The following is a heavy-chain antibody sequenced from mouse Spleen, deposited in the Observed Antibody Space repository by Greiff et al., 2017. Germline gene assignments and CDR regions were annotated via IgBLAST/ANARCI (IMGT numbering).Heavy chain of an antibody. CDR1: GFTFSSYG. D-gene: IGHD1-2*01. CDR2: ISGGGSYT. CDR3: ARQATPAWFAY. V-gene: IGHV5-9-2*01. Sequence: EVMLVESGGGLVKPGGSLKLSCAASGFTFSSYGMSWVRQTPEKRLEWVATISGGGSYTYYPDSVKGRFTISRDNAKNNLYLQMSSLRSEDAALYYCARQATPAWFAYWGQGTLVTVSA. J-gene: IGHJ3*01.